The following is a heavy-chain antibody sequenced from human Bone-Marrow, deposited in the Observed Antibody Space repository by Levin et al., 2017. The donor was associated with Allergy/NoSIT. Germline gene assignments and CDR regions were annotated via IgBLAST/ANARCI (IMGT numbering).Heavy chain of an antibody. Sequence: GVLKISCAASGFVFSTFAMSWVRQAPGKGLEWVSAISGSGSTTYYADSVKGRFTISRDNSKNTLYLQINSLRAEDTGVYFCAQDRHVAVSLFHIWGQGTTVIVSS. V-gene: IGHV3-23*01. D-gene: IGHD3-16*01. CDR3: AQDRHVAVSLFHI. CDR1: GFVFSTFA. J-gene: IGHJ3*02. CDR2: ISGSGSTT.